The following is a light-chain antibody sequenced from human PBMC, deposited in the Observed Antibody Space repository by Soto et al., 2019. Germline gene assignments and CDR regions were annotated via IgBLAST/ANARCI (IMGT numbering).Light chain of an antibody. CDR2: GAA. Sequence: DIQMTQSPSSLSASVGDRVTITCRAGQSILNYLSWYQLKPGKAPRLLMYGAASLQSGVPSRFSGSGSGTDFTLTISGLLPEDFATYYCQQNYRTPPTFGGGTRW. V-gene: IGKV1-39*01. J-gene: IGKJ4*01. CDR1: QSILNY. CDR3: QQNYRTPPT.